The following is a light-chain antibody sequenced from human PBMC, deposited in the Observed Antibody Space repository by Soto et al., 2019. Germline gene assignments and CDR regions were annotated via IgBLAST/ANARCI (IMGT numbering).Light chain of an antibody. V-gene: IGKV1-5*03. CDR3: QQYNTYWYT. J-gene: IGKJ2*01. Sequence: DIQMTQSPSTLSASVGDRVTITCRASQSIGSWLAWYQQKPGKAPKLLIYKASSLESGVPSRLSGSGSGTEFTLTISSLQPDDFATYYCQQYNTYWYTFGQGTKLEIK. CDR1: QSIGSW. CDR2: KAS.